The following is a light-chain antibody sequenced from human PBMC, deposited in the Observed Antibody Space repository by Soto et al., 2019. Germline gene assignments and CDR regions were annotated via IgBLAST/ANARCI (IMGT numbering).Light chain of an antibody. CDR1: QSIGRS. V-gene: IGKV1-5*03. J-gene: IGKJ2*01. CDR2: KAS. Sequence: DIQMTQSPSTLSASVGDRVTITCRASQSIGRSLAWYQQKPGKAPKLLIFKASTLESGVPSRFSGSGSGTEFTLTIHSLHPDDFATYYCQQCDSSSYTFGQGTKLDIK. CDR3: QQCDSSSYT.